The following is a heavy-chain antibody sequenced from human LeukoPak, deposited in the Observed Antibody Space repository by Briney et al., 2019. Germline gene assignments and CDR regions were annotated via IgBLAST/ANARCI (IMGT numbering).Heavy chain of an antibody. CDR1: GGSFSGYY. D-gene: IGHD3-22*01. CDR2: INHNGST. Sequence: SETLSLTCAVYGGSFSGYYWSWIRQPPGKGLEWIGEINHNGSTNYNPSLKSRVTISVDTSKNQFYLKLSSVTAADTAVYYCARGLYDSSGYYYPLEGHWFDPWGQGTLVTVSS. J-gene: IGHJ5*02. V-gene: IGHV4-34*01. CDR3: ARGLYDSSGYYYPLEGHWFDP.